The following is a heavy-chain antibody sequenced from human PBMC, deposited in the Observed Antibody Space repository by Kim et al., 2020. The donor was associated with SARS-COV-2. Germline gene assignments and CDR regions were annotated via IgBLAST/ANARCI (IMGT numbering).Heavy chain of an antibody. Sequence: GGSLRLSCTASGFTFSSYSMNWVRQAPGKGLEWVSYITGSSSAIYYADSVKGRFTISRDNAKNSLYLQMNSLRDEDTAVYYCARRGYSYGSGEDYWGQGTLVTVSS. CDR3: ARRGYSYGSGEDY. CDR1: GFTFSSYS. CDR2: ITGSSSAI. J-gene: IGHJ4*02. D-gene: IGHD5-18*01. V-gene: IGHV3-48*02.